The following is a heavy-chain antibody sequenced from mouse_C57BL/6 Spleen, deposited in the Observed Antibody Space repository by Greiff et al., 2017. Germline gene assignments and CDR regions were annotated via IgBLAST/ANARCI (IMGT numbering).Heavy chain of an antibody. CDR3: ARLDGTWYFDV. CDR1: GYAFSSYW. CDR2: ICPGDGDT. V-gene: IGHV1-80*01. Sequence: QVQLKQSGAELVKPGASVKISCKASGYAFSSYWMNWVKPRPGKGLEWIGQICPGDGDTNYNGQFKGKGTLTADQSSSTAYLQLSSLTSVVSAVYFCARLDGTWYFDVWVTGTTVTVAS. D-gene: IGHD4-1*01. J-gene: IGHJ1*03.